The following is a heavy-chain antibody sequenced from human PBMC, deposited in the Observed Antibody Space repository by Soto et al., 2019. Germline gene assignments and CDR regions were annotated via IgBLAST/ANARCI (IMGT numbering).Heavy chain of an antibody. V-gene: IGHV4-59*02. CDR2: MYDSGRT. D-gene: IGHD2-2*01. CDR1: GGSVSSDY. CDR3: ARVYCSSTSCYAMDV. J-gene: IGHJ6*02. Sequence: SETLSLTCTVSGGSVSSDYWSWIRQPPGKGLEWIGYMYDSGRTNYNPSLKSRVNKSVDTSKKQISQKMRTLTAADTAVFYFARVYCSSTSCYAMDVWGQGTTVTVSS.